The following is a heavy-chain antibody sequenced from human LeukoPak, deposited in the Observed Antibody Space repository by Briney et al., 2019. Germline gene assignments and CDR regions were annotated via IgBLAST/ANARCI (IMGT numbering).Heavy chain of an antibody. J-gene: IGHJ3*02. D-gene: IGHD2-2*01. Sequence: SETLSLTCTVSGGSISSYYWSWIRQPPGKGLEWIGYIYYSGSTNYNPSLKSRVTISADTSKNQFSLKLSSVTAADTAVYYCARAQPARYCTSTSCYAAFDIWGQGTMVTVSS. V-gene: IGHV4-59*01. CDR2: IYYSGST. CDR1: GGSISSYY. CDR3: ARAQPARYCTSTSCYAAFDI.